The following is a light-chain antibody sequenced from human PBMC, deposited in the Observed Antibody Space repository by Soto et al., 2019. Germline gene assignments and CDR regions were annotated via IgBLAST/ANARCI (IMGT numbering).Light chain of an antibody. J-gene: IGKJ3*01. CDR1: QSISSW. V-gene: IGKV1-5*03. CDR3: QQYNSYPLT. Sequence: DIQMTQSPSTLSASVGDRVTITCRASQSISSWLAWYQQKPGKAPKLLIYKASNLESGVPSRFSGSGSGTEFTLTISSLQPDECATYYCQQYNSYPLTFGPGTKVDIK. CDR2: KAS.